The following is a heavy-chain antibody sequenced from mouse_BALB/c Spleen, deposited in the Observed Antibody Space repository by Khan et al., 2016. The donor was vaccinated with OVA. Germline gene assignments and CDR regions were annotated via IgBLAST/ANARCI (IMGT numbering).Heavy chain of an antibody. J-gene: IGHJ2*01. Sequence: EVQLVESGGGLVQPGGSLKLSCAASGFTFSSYGMSWVRQTPDKRLELVATINSNGGSTYYPDSVKGRFTISRDNAKNTLYLQVSSLKSEDTAMYYCARMARTINWGQGPTLTVSS. CDR2: INSNGGST. V-gene: IGHV5-6-3*01. CDR1: GFTFSSYG. CDR3: ARMARTIN.